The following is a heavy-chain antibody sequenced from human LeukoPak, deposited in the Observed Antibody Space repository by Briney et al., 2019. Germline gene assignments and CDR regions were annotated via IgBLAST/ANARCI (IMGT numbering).Heavy chain of an antibody. J-gene: IGHJ3*02. D-gene: IGHD3-9*01. Sequence: ASVKVSCKASGYTFTSYDINWVRQAPGQGLEWMGWINTNTGNPMYAQGFTGRFVFSLDTSVSTAYLRISSLKAEDTAFYYCARLMAVTGYDAFDIWGQGTMITVSS. CDR2: INTNTGNP. V-gene: IGHV7-4-1*02. CDR3: ARLMAVTGYDAFDI. CDR1: GYTFTSYD.